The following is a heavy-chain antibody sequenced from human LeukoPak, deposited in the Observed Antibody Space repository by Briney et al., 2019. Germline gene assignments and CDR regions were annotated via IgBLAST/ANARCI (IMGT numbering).Heavy chain of an antibody. D-gene: IGHD4-23*01. CDR3: ASNSGGNSLVGDWYFDL. V-gene: IGHV1-69*04. CDR1: GGIFSSYA. CDR2: IIPMLGIA. Sequence: SVKVSCKASGGIFSSYAISWVRQAPGRGVEWMGRIIPMLGIANYAQKFQGRVTITADKSTSTACMELSSLRSEETAVYYCASNSGGNSLVGDWYFDLWGRGTLVTVSS. J-gene: IGHJ2*01.